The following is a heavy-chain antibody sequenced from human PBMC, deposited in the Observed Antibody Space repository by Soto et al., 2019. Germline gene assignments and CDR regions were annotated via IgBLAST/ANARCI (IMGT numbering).Heavy chain of an antibody. CDR3: AKVAGGLGYFDL. Sequence: EVQLLESGGGLARPGGSLRLSCVASGFTFSDYAMTWDRQAPGKGLEWVANISATGGNTEYTDSLKGRFTISRDNSKNTLYLQLNGLTSDDTAVHYCAKVAGGLGYFDLWGRGTLVTVSS. V-gene: IGHV3-23*01. J-gene: IGHJ2*01. CDR2: ISATGGNT. D-gene: IGHD3-16*01. CDR1: GFTFSDYA.